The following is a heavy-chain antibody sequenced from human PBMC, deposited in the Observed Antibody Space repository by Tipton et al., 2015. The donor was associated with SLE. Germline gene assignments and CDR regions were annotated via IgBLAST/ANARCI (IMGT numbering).Heavy chain of an antibody. CDR3: ARDNGDGYNSMDV. CDR1: GFTFTNFG. D-gene: IGHD5-24*01. Sequence: SLRLSCVASGFTFTNFGIHWVRQAPGKGPEWVAIMSYDGTNKYYADSVKGRFTISRDNSKNTLYLQVNSLRAEDTAVFYCARDNGDGYNSMDVWGQGTTVTVSS. V-gene: IGHV3-30*04. CDR2: MSYDGTNK. J-gene: IGHJ6*02.